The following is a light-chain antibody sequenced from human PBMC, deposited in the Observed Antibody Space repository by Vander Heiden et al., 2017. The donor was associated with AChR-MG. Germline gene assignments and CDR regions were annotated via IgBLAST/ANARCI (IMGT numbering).Light chain of an antibody. J-gene: IGKJ1*01. CDR1: QSVSSNY. CDR3: QYYGSSPGWT. V-gene: IGKV3-20*01. Sequence: IVLTQSPGTLSLSPGESATLSCKASQSVSSNYLAGYQQKPGQAPRLLIYGASYRVTGIPDRFSGSGSGTDFTLTISRLEPEDFAVYYCQYYGSSPGWTFGQGTTVEIK. CDR2: GAS.